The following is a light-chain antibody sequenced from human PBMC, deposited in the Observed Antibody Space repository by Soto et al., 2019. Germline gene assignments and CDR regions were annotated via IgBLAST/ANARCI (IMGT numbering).Light chain of an antibody. CDR1: SSDVGGYNY. CDR3: SSYTSSSTVV. V-gene: IGLV2-14*03. CDR2: DVS. J-gene: IGLJ2*01. Sequence: QSALTQPASVSGSPGQSITISCIGTSSDVGGYNYVSWYQQHPGKAPKLMIYDVSNRPSGVSNRFSGSKSGNTASLTISGLEAEDEADYYCSSYTSSSTVVFGGGPKLTVL.